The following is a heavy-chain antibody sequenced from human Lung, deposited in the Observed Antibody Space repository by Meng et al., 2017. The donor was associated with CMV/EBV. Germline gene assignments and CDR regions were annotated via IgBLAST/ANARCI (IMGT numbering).Heavy chain of an antibody. CDR1: GSTFSSYW. CDR2: IDSDGSST. V-gene: IGHV3-74*01. Sequence: SCAASGSTFSSYWMHWVRQAPGKGLEWVSRIDSDGSSTTYAESVKGRFTISRDNAKNTLFLQMISLRAEDTAVYYCTRDGDYYDATLHWGQGSLVTVSS. CDR3: TRDGDYYDATLH. J-gene: IGHJ4*02. D-gene: IGHD3-16*01.